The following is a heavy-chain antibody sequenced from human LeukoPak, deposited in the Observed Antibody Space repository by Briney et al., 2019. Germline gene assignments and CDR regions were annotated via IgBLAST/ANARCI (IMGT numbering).Heavy chain of an antibody. Sequence: GGSLRLSCAASGFTFSSYSMNWVRQAPGKGLEWVSYISSSSSTIYYADSVKGRFTISRDNAKNSLYLQMNSLRAEDTALYYCAKDKVAAAGYAFDIWGQGTMVTVSS. CDR3: AKDKVAAAGYAFDI. J-gene: IGHJ3*02. V-gene: IGHV3-48*01. D-gene: IGHD6-13*01. CDR2: ISSSSSTI. CDR1: GFTFSSYS.